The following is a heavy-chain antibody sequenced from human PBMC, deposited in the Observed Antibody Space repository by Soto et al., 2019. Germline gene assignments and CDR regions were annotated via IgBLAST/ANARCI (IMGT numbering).Heavy chain of an antibody. Sequence: GASVKVSCKASGYTFTGYYMHWVRQAPGQGLEWMGWINPNSGSTNYAQKFQGRVTMTRDTSTSTVYMELSSLRSDDTAVYYCARDSTYCTNGVCYLGAFDIWGQGTMVTVSS. CDR3: ARDSTYCTNGVCYLGAFDI. CDR2: INPNSGST. V-gene: IGHV1-2*02. CDR1: GYTFTGYY. D-gene: IGHD2-8*01. J-gene: IGHJ3*02.